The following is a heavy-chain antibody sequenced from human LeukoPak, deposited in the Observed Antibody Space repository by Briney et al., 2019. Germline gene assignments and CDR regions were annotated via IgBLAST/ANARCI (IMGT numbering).Heavy chain of an antibody. CDR2: ISYSGST. Sequence: SETLSLTCTVSGGSINSYYWSWIRQTPGKGLEWIGYISYSGSTNYNPSLKSRVTISLGTSKNQFFLKLNSVTAADTALYYCARGTVFGVATNWFDPWGQGTLVTVSS. CDR3: ARGTVFGVATNWFDP. CDR1: GGSINSYY. D-gene: IGHD3-3*01. V-gene: IGHV4-59*01. J-gene: IGHJ5*02.